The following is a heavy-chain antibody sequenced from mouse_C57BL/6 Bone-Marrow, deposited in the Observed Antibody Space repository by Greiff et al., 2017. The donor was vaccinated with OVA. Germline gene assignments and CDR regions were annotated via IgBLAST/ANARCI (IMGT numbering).Heavy chain of an antibody. CDR1: GYTFTSYT. D-gene: IGHD2-3*01. V-gene: IGHV1-4*01. CDR2: INPSSGYT. Sequence: VQLQESGAELARPGASVKMSCKASGYTFTSYTMHWVKQRPGQGLEWIGYINPSSGYTKYNQKFKDKATLTADKSSSTAYMQLSSLTSEDSAVYYCARIYDGYYGFAYWGQGTLVTVSA. CDR3: ARIYDGYYGFAY. J-gene: IGHJ3*01.